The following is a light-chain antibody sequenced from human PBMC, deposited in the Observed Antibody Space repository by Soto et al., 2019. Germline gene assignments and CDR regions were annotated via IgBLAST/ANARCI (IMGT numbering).Light chain of an antibody. CDR2: DAS. V-gene: IGKV3-11*01. Sequence: EIVLTQSPATVSLSPGERATLSCRASQNGSNYLAWYQQRPGQPPRLLIYDASNRATGIPARFSGSGSGTDFSLTITSLEPEDSAVYYCQQRSNWPRTFGQGTKVEIK. J-gene: IGKJ1*01. CDR3: QQRSNWPRT. CDR1: QNGSNY.